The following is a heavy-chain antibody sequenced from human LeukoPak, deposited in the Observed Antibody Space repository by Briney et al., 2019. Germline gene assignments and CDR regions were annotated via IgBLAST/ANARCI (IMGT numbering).Heavy chain of an antibody. D-gene: IGHD3-10*01. Sequence: GGSLRLSCAASGFTVSSNYMSWVRQAPGKGLEWVSAISGSGGSTYYADSVKGRFTISRDNSKNTLYLQMNSLRAEDTAVYYCAKDGMVRGQGGQGTLVTVSS. CDR2: ISGSGGST. CDR3: AKDGMVRGQ. V-gene: IGHV3-23*01. J-gene: IGHJ4*02. CDR1: GFTVSSNY.